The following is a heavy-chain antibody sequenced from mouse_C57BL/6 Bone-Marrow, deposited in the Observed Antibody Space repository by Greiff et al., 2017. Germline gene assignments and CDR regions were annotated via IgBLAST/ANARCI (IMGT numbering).Heavy chain of an antibody. Sequence: VQLQQPGAELVKPGASVKLSCKASGYTFTSYWMHWVKQRPGQGLEWIGMIHPNSGSTNYNEKFKSKATLTVDKSSSTAYMQLSSLTSEDSAVYYCARDEYDGSSLDYWGQGTTLTVSS. CDR3: ARDEYDGSSLDY. CDR2: IHPNSGST. CDR1: GYTFTSYW. D-gene: IGHD1-1*01. V-gene: IGHV1-64*01. J-gene: IGHJ2*01.